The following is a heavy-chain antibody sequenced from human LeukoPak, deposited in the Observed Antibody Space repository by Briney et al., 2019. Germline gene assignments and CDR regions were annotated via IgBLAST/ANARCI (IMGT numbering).Heavy chain of an antibody. Sequence: SETLSLTCAVSGVSISNYYWSWVRQPPGKGLEWIGYIYYSGSTNYNPSLKSRVTISVDTSKNQFSLKLSSVTAADTAVYYCARDLNYYGSGSSNWFDPWGQGTLVTVSS. D-gene: IGHD3-10*01. V-gene: IGHV4-59*01. CDR3: ARDLNYYGSGSSNWFDP. CDR1: GVSISNYY. CDR2: IYYSGST. J-gene: IGHJ5*02.